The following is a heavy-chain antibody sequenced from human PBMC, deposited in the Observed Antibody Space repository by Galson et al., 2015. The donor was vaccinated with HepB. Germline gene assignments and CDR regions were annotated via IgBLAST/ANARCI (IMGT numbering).Heavy chain of an antibody. J-gene: IGHJ5*02. V-gene: IGHV4-39*07. D-gene: IGHD2-2*01. CDR1: GGSISSSRYY. CDR3: ARSTRWATSWFDP. CDR2: IYYSGST. Sequence: ATMSLTCTVSGGSISSSRYYWGWIRQPPGKGLEWIGSIYYSGSTYYNPSLKSRVTISVDTSKNQFSLKLRSVTAADTAVYYCARSTRWATSWFDPWGQGTLVTVSS.